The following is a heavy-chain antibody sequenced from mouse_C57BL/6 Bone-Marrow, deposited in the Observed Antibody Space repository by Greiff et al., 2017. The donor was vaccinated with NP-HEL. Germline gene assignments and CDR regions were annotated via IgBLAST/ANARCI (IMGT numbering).Heavy chain of an antibody. CDR1: GYSITSGYY. D-gene: IGHD2-3*01. J-gene: IGHJ3*01. Sequence: EVQLQESGPGLVKPSQSLSLTCSVTGYSITSGYYWNWIRQFPGNKLEWMGYISYDGSNNYNPSLKNRISITRDTSKNQFFLKLNSVTTEDTATYYCARVEDDGYYRAWFAYWGQGTLVTVSA. CDR3: ARVEDDGYYRAWFAY. V-gene: IGHV3-6*01. CDR2: ISYDGSN.